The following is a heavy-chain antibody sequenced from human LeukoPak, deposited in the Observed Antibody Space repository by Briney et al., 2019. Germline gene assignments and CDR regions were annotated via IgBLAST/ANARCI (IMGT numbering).Heavy chain of an antibody. CDR1: GGSVSSTDYY. D-gene: IGHD3-10*01. J-gene: IGHJ4*02. CDR2: VYYSGTT. Sequence: SQALSLTCTVSGGSVSSTDYYWNWIRRPPGKGLEWIGSVYYSGTTYYNLSLKSRLIISVDKAKNQFSLILSSVTAADTAVYYCARERLSYYYFDYWGQGSLVTVSS. CDR3: ARERLSYYYFDY. V-gene: IGHV4-30-4*01.